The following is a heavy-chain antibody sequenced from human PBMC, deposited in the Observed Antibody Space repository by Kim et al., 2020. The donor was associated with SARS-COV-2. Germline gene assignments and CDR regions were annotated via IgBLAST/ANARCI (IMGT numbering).Heavy chain of an antibody. CDR1: GGSINSSSFY. J-gene: IGHJ5*02. CDR3: ARDHYGSGSYGWFDP. V-gene: IGHV4-39*07. Sequence: SETLSLTCTVSGGSINSSSFYWGWIRQPPGKGLEWIGSIFYSGNTYYNPSLKSRVTISVDTSKNQFSLKLSSVTAADTAVYYCARDHYGSGSYGWFDPWG. D-gene: IGHD3-10*01. CDR2: IFYSGNT.